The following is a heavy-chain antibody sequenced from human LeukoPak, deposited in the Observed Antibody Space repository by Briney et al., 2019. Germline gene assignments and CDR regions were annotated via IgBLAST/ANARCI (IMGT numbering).Heavy chain of an antibody. D-gene: IGHD1-26*01. CDR1: GYTFTSYG. CDR2: ISAYNGNT. CDR3: ARWDPGGYSGSYYLDY. Sequence: GASVKVSCKASGYTFTSYGISWVRQAPGQGLEWMGWISAYNGNTNYAQKLQGRVTMTTDTSTSTAYMELRSLRSDDTAVYYCARWDPGGYSGSYYLDYWGQGTLVTVSS. V-gene: IGHV1-18*01. J-gene: IGHJ4*02.